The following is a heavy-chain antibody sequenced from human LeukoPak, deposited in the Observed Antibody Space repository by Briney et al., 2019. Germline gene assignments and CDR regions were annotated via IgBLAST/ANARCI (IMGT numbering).Heavy chain of an antibody. CDR2: MNPNSGNT. Sequence: ASVKVSSKASGYTFTSYDINWVRQATGQGLEWMGWMNPNSGNTGYAQKFQGRVTMTRNTSISTAYMELSSLRSEDTAVYYCARHDTAVVPAAVGYYYYMDVWGKGTTVTVSS. D-gene: IGHD2-2*01. CDR1: GYTFTSYD. V-gene: IGHV1-8*01. J-gene: IGHJ6*03. CDR3: ARHDTAVVPAAVGYYYYMDV.